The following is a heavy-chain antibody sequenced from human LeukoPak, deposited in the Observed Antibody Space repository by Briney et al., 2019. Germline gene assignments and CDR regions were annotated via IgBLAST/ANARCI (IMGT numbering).Heavy chain of an antibody. V-gene: IGHV3-33*07. Sequence: GESLRLSCVASGLTLDKYWMTWVRQAPGKGLEWVAVIWYDGSNKYYADSVKGRFTISRDNSKNTLYLQMNSLRAEDTAVYYCAREIGAHDFWSGYCDYWGQGTLVTVSS. CDR2: IWYDGSNK. CDR1: GLTLDKYW. D-gene: IGHD3-3*01. J-gene: IGHJ4*02. CDR3: AREIGAHDFWSGYCDY.